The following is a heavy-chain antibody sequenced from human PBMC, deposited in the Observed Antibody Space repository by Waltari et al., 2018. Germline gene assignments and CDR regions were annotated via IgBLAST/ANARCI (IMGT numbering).Heavy chain of an antibody. CDR2: IYGGDAT. Sequence: EVQLVESGGDLVQPGGAHGLYCVASGLTIGGSYINWVRQAPGKGLEWISVIYGGDATEYSDSVKGRFTVSRDTSKNTMFLQMNNLEIEDTGVYFCALSPTLDYWGQGVSVTVSS. CDR1: GLTIGGSY. CDR3: ALSPTLDY. V-gene: IGHV3-66*02. J-gene: IGHJ4*02.